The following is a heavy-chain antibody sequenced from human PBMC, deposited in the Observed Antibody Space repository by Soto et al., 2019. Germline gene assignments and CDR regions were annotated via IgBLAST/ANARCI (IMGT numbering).Heavy chain of an antibody. CDR1: GGTFSSSS. J-gene: IGHJ6*02. D-gene: IGHD1-20*01. CDR3: ALPDRTITGTPLGYYYGMDV. Sequence: QVQLVQSGAEVKKPGSSVRVSCKASGGTFSSSSISWVRQAPGQGLEWMGGIIPIFGTANYAQKIEGRVTINADEFTGTAYKEPSRLKSKDPALYYCALPDRTITGTPLGYYYGMDVWGQGTTVTVSS. CDR2: IIPIFGTA. V-gene: IGHV1-69*01.